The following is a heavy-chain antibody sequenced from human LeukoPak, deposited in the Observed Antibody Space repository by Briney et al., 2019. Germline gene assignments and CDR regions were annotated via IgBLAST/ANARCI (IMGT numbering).Heavy chain of an antibody. CDR1: GGSISSYY. D-gene: IGHD3/OR15-3a*01. Sequence: SETLSLTCTVSGGSISSYYWSWIRQPPGKGLEWIGYIYYSGSTKYNPSLKSRVTISVDTSKNQFSLKLSSVTAADTAVYYCARRTGYYDGFDYWGQGTLVTVSS. CDR2: IYYSGST. CDR3: ARRTGYYDGFDY. J-gene: IGHJ4*02. V-gene: IGHV4-59*01.